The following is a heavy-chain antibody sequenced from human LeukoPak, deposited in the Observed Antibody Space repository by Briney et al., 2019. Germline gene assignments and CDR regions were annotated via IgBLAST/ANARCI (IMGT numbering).Heavy chain of an antibody. Sequence: GGSLRLSCAASGFTFVTYSMNWVRQSPGKGLEWVSSISSGSTYIYYTDSVKGRFTISRDDAKNSLYLQMNSLRAEDTAVYYCARDSGSAYHFYYYMDVWGKGTTVTVS. CDR2: ISSGSTYI. CDR3: ARDSGSAYHFYYYMDV. V-gene: IGHV3-21*01. CDR1: GFTFVTYS. J-gene: IGHJ6*03. D-gene: IGHD5-12*01.